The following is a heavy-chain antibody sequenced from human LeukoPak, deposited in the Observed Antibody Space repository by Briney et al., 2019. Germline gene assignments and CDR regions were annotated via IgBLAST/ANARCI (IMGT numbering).Heavy chain of an antibody. CDR3: ATARLPPVPHFEA. J-gene: IGHJ1*01. Sequence: PAETLSLTCTVSGGSISSYVWSWIRQPPGKGLEWIGYIYYSGSTNYNPSLKNRVTISVAPSQTQSSLKLRSVPAADPAVHYCATARLPPVPHFEAWGQGPLVTVPS. V-gene: IGHV4-59*01. CDR1: GGSISSYV. CDR2: IYYSGST. D-gene: IGHD2/OR15-2a*01.